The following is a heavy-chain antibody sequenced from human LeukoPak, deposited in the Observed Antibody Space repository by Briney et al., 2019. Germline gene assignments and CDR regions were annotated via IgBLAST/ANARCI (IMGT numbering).Heavy chain of an antibody. CDR1: GFTFSDAW. CDR3: TTARATTEVDY. D-gene: IGHD5-24*01. Sequence: GGSLRLSCVASGFTFSDAWMTWVRQAPGKGREWVGRIKSKTDGGTTEYAAPVKGRFTISRDDSKNTLYLQMNSLKTEDTAMYYCTTARATTEVDYWGQGTLVTVSS. V-gene: IGHV3-15*01. CDR2: IKSKTDGGTT. J-gene: IGHJ4*02.